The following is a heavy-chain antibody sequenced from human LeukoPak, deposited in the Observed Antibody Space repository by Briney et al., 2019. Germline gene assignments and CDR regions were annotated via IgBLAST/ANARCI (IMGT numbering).Heavy chain of an antibody. V-gene: IGHV4-34*01. Sequence: PSETLSLTCAVYGGAFSDYFWNWIRQPPGKGLEWIGDINHGGGTRYNPSLKSRATISVDTSKKQFSLNLTSVTAADTAVYYCARGEDGTGDYRPTYFDSWGQGTLVTVSS. J-gene: IGHJ4*02. CDR2: INHGGGT. CDR3: ARGEDGTGDYRPTYFDS. D-gene: IGHD4-17*01. CDR1: GGAFSDYF.